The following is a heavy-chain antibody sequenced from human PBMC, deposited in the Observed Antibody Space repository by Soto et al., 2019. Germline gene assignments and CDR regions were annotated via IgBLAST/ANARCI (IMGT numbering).Heavy chain of an antibody. J-gene: IGHJ4*02. CDR1: GFTFSSYA. CDR3: ARDHGGAMSYFDY. D-gene: IGHD3-16*01. CDR2: ISYDGSNK. V-gene: IGHV3-30-3*01. Sequence: QVQLVESGGGVVQPGRSLRLSCAASGFTFSSYAMHWVRQSPGKGLEWVAVISYDGSNKYYADSVKGRFTISRDNSKNTLYLQMNILSAEDTAVYYCARDHGGAMSYFDYWGQGTLVTVSS.